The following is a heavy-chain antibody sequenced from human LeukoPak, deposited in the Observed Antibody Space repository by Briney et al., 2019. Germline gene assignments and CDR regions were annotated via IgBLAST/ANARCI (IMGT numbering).Heavy chain of an antibody. CDR2: ISHDGTNK. D-gene: IGHD6-19*01. J-gene: IGHJ3*02. Sequence: PGRSLRLSCAGSGFTFSSYAMHWVRQAPGKGLEWVAVISHDGTNKYYADSVKGRFTISRDNSKNTPYLQMNSLRAEDTAVYYCAGSERSGWYGQGHAFDIWGQGTMVTVSS. CDR1: GFTFSSYA. CDR3: AGSERSGWYGQGHAFDI. V-gene: IGHV3-30-3*01.